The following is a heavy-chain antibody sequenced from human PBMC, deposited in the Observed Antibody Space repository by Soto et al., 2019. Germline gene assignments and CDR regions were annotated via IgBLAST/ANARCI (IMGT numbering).Heavy chain of an antibody. D-gene: IGHD3-22*01. J-gene: IGHJ4*02. CDR2: IYYSGST. CDR3: ARVSGYDSSGYYYFHIDY. CDR1: GGSVSSGIYY. Sequence: PSETLSLTCTVSGGSVSSGIYYWSWIRQPPGNGLEWIGYIYYSGSTNYNPSLKSRVTISVDTSKNQFSLKLSSVTAADTAVYYCARVSGYDSSGYYYFHIDYWGQGTLVTVSS. V-gene: IGHV4-61*01.